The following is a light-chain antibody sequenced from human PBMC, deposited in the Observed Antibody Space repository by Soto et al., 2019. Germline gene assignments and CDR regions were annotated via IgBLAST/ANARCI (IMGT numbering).Light chain of an antibody. V-gene: IGLV1-44*01. J-gene: IGLJ1*01. CDR1: SSNIESNT. CDR2: SDY. CDR3: AAWDDILNGYV. Sequence: HSVLAQPPSASGTPGQRVTISCSGSSSNIESNTVTWYQQLPGTAPKLVIYSDYDRPSGVPDRFSGSTSGTSASLVIRGLQSEDEADYYCAAWDDILNGYVFGGGTKV.